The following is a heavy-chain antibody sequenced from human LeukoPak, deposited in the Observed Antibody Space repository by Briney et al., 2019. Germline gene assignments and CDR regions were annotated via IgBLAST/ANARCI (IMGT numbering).Heavy chain of an antibody. Sequence: ASVKVSCKASGYTFTSYAMHWVRQAPGQRLEWMGWINAGNGNTKYSQKFQGRVTITADKSTSTAYMELSSLRSEDTAVYYCALSTEAAVDAFDIWGQGTMVTVSS. V-gene: IGHV1-3*01. J-gene: IGHJ3*02. CDR3: ALSTEAAVDAFDI. CDR1: GYTFTSYA. D-gene: IGHD6-13*01. CDR2: INAGNGNT.